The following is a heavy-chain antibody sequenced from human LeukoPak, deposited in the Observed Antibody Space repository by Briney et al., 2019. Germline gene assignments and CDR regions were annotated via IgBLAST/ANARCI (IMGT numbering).Heavy chain of an antibody. CDR3: ARDSGTTGEVKFDP. D-gene: IGHD3-10*01. Sequence: SETLSLTCTVSGYSISSGYYWGWIRQPPGKGLEWIGSIYHSGSTYDNPSLKSRVTISVDTSKNQFSLKLMSVTAADTAVYYCARDSGTTGEVKFDPWGQGTLVTVSS. J-gene: IGHJ5*02. CDR2: IYHSGST. V-gene: IGHV4-38-2*02. CDR1: GYSISSGYY.